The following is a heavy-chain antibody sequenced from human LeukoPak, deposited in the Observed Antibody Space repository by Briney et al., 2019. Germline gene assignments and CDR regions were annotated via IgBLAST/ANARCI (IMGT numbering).Heavy chain of an antibody. CDR2: ISERSSFI. V-gene: IGHV3-21*01. Sequence: PRGSPRLSCPAPGFTFRNYNMNWVRQAPGEGLEWVSSISERSSFIQYADSLKGRFAISRDNAKNSLYLQMNSLRAEDTAVYYCARQRGYCSSGVCRGWFDPWGQGTLVTVSS. CDR1: GFTFRNYN. J-gene: IGHJ5*02. CDR3: ARQRGYCSSGVCRGWFDP. D-gene: IGHD2-8*01.